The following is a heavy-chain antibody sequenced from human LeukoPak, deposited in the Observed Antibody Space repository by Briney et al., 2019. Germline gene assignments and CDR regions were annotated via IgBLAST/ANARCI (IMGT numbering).Heavy chain of an antibody. V-gene: IGHV5-51*01. CDR3: ARLGTAVVARYFDY. D-gene: IGHD5-18*01. CDR2: IYPGDSDT. J-gene: IGHJ4*02. CDR1: GYSFTSYW. Sequence: GESLKISRKGSGYSFTSYWIAWVRQMPGKGLEWMGGIYPGDSDTRYSPSFQGQVTISADKSINTAYLQWSGLKASDTAIYYCARLGTAVVARYFDYWGQGTLVTVSS.